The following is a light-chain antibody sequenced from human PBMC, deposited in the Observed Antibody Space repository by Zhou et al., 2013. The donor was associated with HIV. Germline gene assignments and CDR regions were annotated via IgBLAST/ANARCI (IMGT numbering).Light chain of an antibody. J-gene: IGLJ3*02. V-gene: IGLV2-14*03. CDR3: SSYTSTSTWV. Sequence: QSALTQPASVSGSPGQSITMSCIGTSSDVGGYNYVSWYQHLPGKAPKLMIYDVSKRPSGVSNRFSGSKSGNTASLTISGLQAEDEAEYYCSSYTSTSTWVFGGGTKVTVL. CDR1: SSDVGGYNY. CDR2: DVS.